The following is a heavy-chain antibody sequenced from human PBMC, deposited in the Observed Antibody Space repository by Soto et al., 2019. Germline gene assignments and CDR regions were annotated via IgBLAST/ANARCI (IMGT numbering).Heavy chain of an antibody. CDR2: ISSSSSYI. CDR3: ARIPMVRGVIRDAFDI. CDR1: GFTFSSYS. D-gene: IGHD3-10*01. V-gene: IGHV3-21*01. J-gene: IGHJ3*02. Sequence: GGSLRLSCAASGFTFSSYSMNWVRQAPGKGLEWVSSISSSSSYIYYADSVKGRFTISRDNAKNSLYLQMNSLRAEDTAVYYCARIPMVRGVIRDAFDIWGQGTMVTV.